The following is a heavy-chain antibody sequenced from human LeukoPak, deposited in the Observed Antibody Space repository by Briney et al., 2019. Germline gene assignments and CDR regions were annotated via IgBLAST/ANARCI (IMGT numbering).Heavy chain of an antibody. CDR1: GYTFTGYH. CDR3: AREQLTGRAFDF. V-gene: IGHV1-2*02. Sequence: ASVKVSCKASGYTFTGYHMHWVRQAPGRGLEWMGRLNPESGDTSYAQNFQGRVTITRDTSINSAYMELSRLRSDDTAMYYCAREQLTGRAFDFWGQGAVVTVSS. J-gene: IGHJ3*01. CDR2: LNPESGDT. D-gene: IGHD1-1*01.